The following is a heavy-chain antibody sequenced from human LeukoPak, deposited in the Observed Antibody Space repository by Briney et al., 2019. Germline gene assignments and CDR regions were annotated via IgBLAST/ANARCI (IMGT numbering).Heavy chain of an antibody. CDR2: ISGSGGST. D-gene: IGHD6-13*01. V-gene: IGHV3-23*01. CDR1: GFTFSSYA. Sequence: GGSLRLSCAASGFTFSSYAMSWVRQAPGKGLEWVSAISGSGGSTYYADSVKGRFTISRDNSKNTLYLQMNSLRAEDTAVYYCAGSLGYSSSWPTYYYYYYMDVWGKGTTVTVSS. CDR3: AGSLGYSSSWPTYYYYYYMDV. J-gene: IGHJ6*03.